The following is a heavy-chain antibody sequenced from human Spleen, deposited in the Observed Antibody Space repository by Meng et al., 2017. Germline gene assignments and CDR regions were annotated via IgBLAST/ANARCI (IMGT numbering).Heavy chain of an antibody. D-gene: IGHD4-11*01. CDR2: INHSGST. V-gene: IGHV4-34*01. Sequence: QGLLPPWGAGLLKPSETLSLTCAVYGGSFSDYYWSWIRQPPGKGLEWIGEINHSGSTNYNPSLESRATISVDTSQNNLSLKLSSVTAADSAVYYCARGPTTMAHDFDYWGQGTLVTVSS. J-gene: IGHJ4*02. CDR1: GGSFSDYY. CDR3: ARGPTTMAHDFDY.